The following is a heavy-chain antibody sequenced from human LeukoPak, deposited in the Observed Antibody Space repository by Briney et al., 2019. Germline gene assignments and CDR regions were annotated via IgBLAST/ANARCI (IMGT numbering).Heavy chain of an antibody. D-gene: IGHD3-16*02. Sequence: GGSLRLSCAASGFTFSSYAMSWVRQAPGKGLEWVSAISGSGGSTYYADSVKGRFTISRDKSKNTLYLQMNSLRPEDTAVYYCAKDSIVYYYYMDVWRKGTTVTVSS. CDR3: AKDSIVYYYYMDV. CDR1: GFTFSSYA. CDR2: ISGSGGST. J-gene: IGHJ6*03. V-gene: IGHV3-23*01.